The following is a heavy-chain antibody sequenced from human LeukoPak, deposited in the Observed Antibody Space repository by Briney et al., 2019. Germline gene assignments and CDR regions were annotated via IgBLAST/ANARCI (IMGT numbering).Heavy chain of an antibody. CDR2: ISGSGGSI. D-gene: IGHD5-24*01. Sequence: PGGSLRLSCAASGFTFSSYAMSWVRQAPGKGLEWVSAISGSGGSIYYADSVKGRFTISRDNSKNTLYLQMNSLRAEDTAVYYCAKDGDGYKNGDFDYWGQGTLVTVPS. V-gene: IGHV3-23*01. CDR3: AKDGDGYKNGDFDY. CDR1: GFTFSSYA. J-gene: IGHJ4*02.